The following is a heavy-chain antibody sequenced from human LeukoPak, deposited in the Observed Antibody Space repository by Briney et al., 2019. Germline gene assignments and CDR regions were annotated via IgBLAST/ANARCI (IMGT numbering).Heavy chain of an antibody. CDR2: IKHDSSEK. CDR1: GFTFSSYW. V-gene: IGHV3-7*03. D-gene: IGHD3-22*01. Sequence: SGGSLRLSSSASGFTFSSYWMRRLRQAQGKGLEWVANIKHDSSEKNYMDSVKVRFTVSRDNSKNTLYLQMNRLRGEDTAVYYCAKDSHNYYDSSGYWGEHYYYYMDVWGKGTTVTVSS. J-gene: IGHJ6*03. CDR3: AKDSHNYYDSSGYWGEHYYYYMDV.